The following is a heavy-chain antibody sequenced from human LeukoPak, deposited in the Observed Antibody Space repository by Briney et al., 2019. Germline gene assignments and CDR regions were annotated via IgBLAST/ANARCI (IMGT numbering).Heavy chain of an antibody. CDR3: AKEPGLYYDFWSGLT. CDR1: GFSLSRNG. CDR2: ILSDGSYE. J-gene: IGHJ4*02. V-gene: IGHV3-30*02. Sequence: TGGSLRLSCATSGFSLSRNGMHWVRQAPGQGLEWVAFILSDGSYEYYADSVKGRFTISRDTSKNTLYLQMNSLRAEDTAVYYCAKEPGLYYDFWSGLTWGQGTLVTVSS. D-gene: IGHD3-3*01.